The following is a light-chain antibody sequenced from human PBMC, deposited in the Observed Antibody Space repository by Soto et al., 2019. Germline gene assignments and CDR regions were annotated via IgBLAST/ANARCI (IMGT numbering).Light chain of an antibody. CDR1: QRIRQD. V-gene: IGKV1-6*01. J-gene: IGKJ5*01. CDR3: LQDYSYPIT. Sequence: AIQMTQFPSSLSASVGDRVTIACRASQRIRQDLSWYQQKPGKAPKLLIFAASSLQTGVPSRFSGSGSGTDVSLTISSLQPEDYATYSCLQDYSYPITFGQGTRLEIK. CDR2: AAS.